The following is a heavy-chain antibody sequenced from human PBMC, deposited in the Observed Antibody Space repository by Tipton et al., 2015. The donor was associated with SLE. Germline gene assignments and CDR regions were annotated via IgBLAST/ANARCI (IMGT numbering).Heavy chain of an antibody. V-gene: IGHV3-53*04. CDR3: ARGIVSSWYDY. CDR2: IYSGGST. J-gene: IGHJ4*02. Sequence: VQLAQSGGGLVQPGGSLRLSCAASGFTVSSNYMSWVRQAPGTGLEWVSVIYSGGSTYYADSVKGRFTISRDNSKNTLYLQMNSLRAEDTAVYYCARGIVSSWYDYWGQGTLVTVSS. CDR1: GFTVSSNY. D-gene: IGHD6-13*01.